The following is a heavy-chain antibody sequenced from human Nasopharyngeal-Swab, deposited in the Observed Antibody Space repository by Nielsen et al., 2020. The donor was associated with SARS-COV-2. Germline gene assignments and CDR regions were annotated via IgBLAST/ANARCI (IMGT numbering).Heavy chain of an antibody. CDR1: GFTVSSKY. J-gene: IGHJ4*02. D-gene: IGHD6-19*01. CDR2: FYIGGFT. V-gene: IGHV3-53*01. Sequence: GESLKISCAASGFTVSSKYMSWVRQAPGKGLEWVSVFYIGGFTYYADSVKGRFTISRDNSKNTLYLQMNSLRAEDTAVYFCARDASGWYIDYWGQGTLVTVSS. CDR3: ARDASGWYIDY.